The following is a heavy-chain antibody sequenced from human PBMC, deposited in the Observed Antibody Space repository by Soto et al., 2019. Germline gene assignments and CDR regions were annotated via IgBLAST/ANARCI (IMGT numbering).Heavy chain of an antibody. D-gene: IGHD6-13*01. Sequence: SETLSLTCTVSGGSISSYYWSWIRQPPGKGLEWIGYIYYSGSTNYNPSLKSRVTISVDTSKNQFSLKLSSVTAADTAVYYCARDLAAPGYYYYGMDVWGQGTTVTVSS. CDR1: GGSISSYY. CDR3: ARDLAAPGYYYYGMDV. J-gene: IGHJ6*02. V-gene: IGHV4-59*01. CDR2: IYYSGST.